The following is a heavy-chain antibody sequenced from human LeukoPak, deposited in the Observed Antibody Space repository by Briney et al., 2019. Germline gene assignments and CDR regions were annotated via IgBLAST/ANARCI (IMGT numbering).Heavy chain of an antibody. CDR2: IFYSGST. V-gene: IGHV4-59*01. Sequence: SGTLSLTCTVSGGSISSYYWSWIRQPPGKGLEWIGYIFYSGSTNYNSSLKSRVTISVDTSKNQFSLKLSSVTAADTAVYYCARNGGSYSFDYWGQGTLVTVSS. CDR1: GGSISSYY. CDR3: ARNGGSYSFDY. J-gene: IGHJ4*02. D-gene: IGHD1-26*01.